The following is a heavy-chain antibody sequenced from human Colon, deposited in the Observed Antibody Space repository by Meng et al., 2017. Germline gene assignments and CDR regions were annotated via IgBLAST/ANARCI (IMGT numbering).Heavy chain of an antibody. D-gene: IGHD3-16*01. J-gene: IGHJ5*02. CDR3: ARELMLTFDP. Sequence: VQLVGAGVGLVQPGGSLRLSCAASGFTVSSNYMSWVRQAPGKGLEWVSVIYSGGSTYYADSVKGRFTISRDNSKNTLYLQMNSLRAEDTAVYYCARELMLTFDPWGQGTLVTVSS. CDR1: GFTVSSNY. V-gene: IGHV3-66*02. CDR2: IYSGGST.